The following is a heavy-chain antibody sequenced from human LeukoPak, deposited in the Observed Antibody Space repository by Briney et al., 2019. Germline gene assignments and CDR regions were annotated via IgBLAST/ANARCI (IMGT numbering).Heavy chain of an antibody. CDR1: GFTFSSYD. CDR2: IGTAGDT. D-gene: IGHD3-3*01. J-gene: IGHJ4*02. Sequence: PGGSLRLSCAASGFTFSSYDMHWVRQATGKGLEWVSAIGTAGDTYYADSVKGQFTISRDNSKNTLYLQMNSLRAEDTAVYYCAKEEWLLAVYFDYWGQGTLVTVSS. CDR3: AKEEWLLAVYFDY. V-gene: IGHV3-13*01.